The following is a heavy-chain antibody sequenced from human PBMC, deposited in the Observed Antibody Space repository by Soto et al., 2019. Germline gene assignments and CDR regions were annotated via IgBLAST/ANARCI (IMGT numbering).Heavy chain of an antibody. CDR2: IKQDVNGK. D-gene: IGHD4-4*01. CDR1: GFTFSSYW. V-gene: IGHV3-7*01. Sequence: EVQLVESGGGLVQPGGSLRLSCAASGFTFSSYWMTWVRQAPGKGLEWVANIKQDVNGKYYVDSLKCLFTISRDNAKNSLYLQMNSLRVEDTAVYYCVREGRLQGAFDIWGQGTMVTVSS. J-gene: IGHJ3*02. CDR3: VREGRLQGAFDI.